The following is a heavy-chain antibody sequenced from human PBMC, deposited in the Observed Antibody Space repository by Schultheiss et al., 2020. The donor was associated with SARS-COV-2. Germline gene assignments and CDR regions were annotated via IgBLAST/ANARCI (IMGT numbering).Heavy chain of an antibody. D-gene: IGHD1-1*01. V-gene: IGHV3-23*01. CDR2: ISDSGATM. CDR1: GFTFSTYA. CDR3: AKGITTRRFYYDMDV. Sequence: GESLKISCAASGFTFSTYAMSWVRQAPGKGLEWVSDISDSGATMYYADSVKGRFTVSRDNSKNTLYLQMNSLRAEDTAVYYCAKGITTRRFYYDMDVWGQGTTVTVSS. J-gene: IGHJ6*02.